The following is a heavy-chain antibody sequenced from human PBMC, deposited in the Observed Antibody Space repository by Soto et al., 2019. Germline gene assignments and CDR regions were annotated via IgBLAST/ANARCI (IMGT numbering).Heavy chain of an antibody. J-gene: IGHJ4*02. V-gene: IGHV4-31*03. CDR3: VTNRGDYDGSFFAH. D-gene: IGHD3-16*01. CDR2: IYYSGST. CDR1: GASITSGGSY. Sequence: PSETLSLTCTVSGASITSGGSYWTWIRQQPGKGLEWLGYIYYSGSTKYNPSLESRVTMSLDTSKNLFSLRLNSVTAADTAVYYCVTNRGDYDGSFFAHWGKGTLVTVS.